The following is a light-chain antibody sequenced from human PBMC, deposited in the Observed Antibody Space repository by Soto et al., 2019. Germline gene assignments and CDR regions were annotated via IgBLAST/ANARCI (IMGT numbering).Light chain of an antibody. V-gene: IGLV7-43*01. CDR3: LLYYGGQLGV. CDR1: TGAVTSSNY. J-gene: IGLJ2*01. CDR2: STN. Sequence: QTVVTQEPSLTVSPGGTVTLTCAVYTGAVTSSNYPNWFQQKPGQPPRALIYSTNHKYSWTPARFSGSLLGGKAVLTLSGVQPEDEADYYCLLYYGGQLGVFGGGTKLTVL.